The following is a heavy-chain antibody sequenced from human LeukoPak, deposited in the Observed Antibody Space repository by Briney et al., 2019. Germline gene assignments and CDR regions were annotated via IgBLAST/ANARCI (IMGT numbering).Heavy chain of an antibody. CDR3: AKDMIVLGFASDFDY. Sequence: GGSLRLSCAASGFTFTTYTMSWVRQAAGEGLEWVSTIRNSGSGTYYADSVKGRFTISRDDSRNTLYLQKNSLRAEDTAVYYCAKDMIVLGFASDFDYWGQGTLVTVSS. CDR2: IRNSGSGT. D-gene: IGHD3-22*01. J-gene: IGHJ4*02. V-gene: IGHV3-23*01. CDR1: GFTFTTYT.